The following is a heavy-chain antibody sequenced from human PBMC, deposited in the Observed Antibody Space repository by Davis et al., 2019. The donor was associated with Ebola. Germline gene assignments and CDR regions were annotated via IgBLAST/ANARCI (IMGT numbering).Heavy chain of an antibody. D-gene: IGHD3-3*01. V-gene: IGHV3-48*03. J-gene: IGHJ6*02. CDR2: ISSSGSTI. Sequence: GGSLRLPCAASGFTFSSYEMNWVRQAPGKGLEWVSYISSSGSTIYYADSVKGRFTISRDNAKNSLHLQMNSLGAEDTAVYYCAKDTIFGPSSGMDVWGQWTTVTVSS. CDR3: AKDTIFGPSSGMDV. CDR1: GFTFSSYE.